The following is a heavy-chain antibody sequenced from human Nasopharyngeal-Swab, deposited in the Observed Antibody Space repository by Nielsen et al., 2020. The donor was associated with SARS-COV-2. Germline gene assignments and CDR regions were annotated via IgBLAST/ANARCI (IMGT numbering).Heavy chain of an antibody. Sequence: GESLKISCAASGFTFSSYGMHWVRQAPGKGLEWVAVISYDGSNKYYADSVKGRFTISRDNSKNTLYLQMNSLRAEDTAVYYCARDGSLSSPIDYWGQGTLVTVSS. D-gene: IGHD6-13*01. CDR2: ISYDGSNK. V-gene: IGHV3-30*03. J-gene: IGHJ4*02. CDR3: ARDGSLSSPIDY. CDR1: GFTFSSYG.